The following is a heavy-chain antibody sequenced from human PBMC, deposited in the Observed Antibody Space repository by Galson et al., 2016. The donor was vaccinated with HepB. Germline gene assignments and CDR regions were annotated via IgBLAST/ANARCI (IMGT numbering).Heavy chain of an antibody. V-gene: IGHV3-9*01. Sequence: SLRLSCAASGFAFDEYAMHWVRQAPGKGLEWVSGISWNSDTIGYADSVKGRFTISRDNAKNSLCLQMNSLRAEDTALYYCAKSSALDYWGQGTLVTVSS. CDR3: AKSSALDY. CDR1: GFAFDEYA. J-gene: IGHJ4*02. CDR2: ISWNSDTI.